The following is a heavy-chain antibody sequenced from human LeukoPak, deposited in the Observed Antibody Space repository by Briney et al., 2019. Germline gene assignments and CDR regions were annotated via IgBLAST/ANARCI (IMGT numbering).Heavy chain of an antibody. Sequence: GESLKIYCKGSGYIFTDYWIGWVRQMPGKGLEWMGIIDPGDSESRYSPSFQGQVTISADKSISTAYLQWSSLKASDTAMYYCARARSSWVFDIWGQGTMVTVSS. CDR1: GYIFTDYW. CDR3: ARARSSWVFDI. D-gene: IGHD1-26*01. V-gene: IGHV5-51*01. CDR2: IDPGDSES. J-gene: IGHJ3*02.